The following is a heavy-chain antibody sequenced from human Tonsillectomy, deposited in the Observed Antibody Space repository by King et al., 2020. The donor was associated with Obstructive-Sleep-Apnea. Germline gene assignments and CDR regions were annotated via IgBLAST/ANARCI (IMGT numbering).Heavy chain of an antibody. CDR3: AKSRPGRWLGLFDY. CDR1: GFTFSSYG. CDR2: IRYDGSNK. V-gene: IGHV3-30*02. Sequence: VQLVESGGGVVQPGRSLRLSCAASGFTFSSYGMHWVRQAPGKGLEWVAFIRYDGSNKYYADSVKGRFNISRDNSKNTLYLQMNSLRAEDTAVYYCAKSRPGRWLGLFDYWGQGTLVTVSS. J-gene: IGHJ4*02. D-gene: IGHD6-19*01.